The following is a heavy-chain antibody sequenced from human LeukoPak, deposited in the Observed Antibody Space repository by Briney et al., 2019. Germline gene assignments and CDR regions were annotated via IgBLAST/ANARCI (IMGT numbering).Heavy chain of an antibody. V-gene: IGHV1-18*01. CDR3: ARVHYYDSSPLLYSYYMDV. J-gene: IGHJ6*03. CDR2: MSAYNCNT. Sequence: ASVKVSCKASGYTLTSYGISWVPQAPGQGVEGMGWMSAYNCNTKYAQKLQGRVTMTSDTPTSTAYPGVRTLRSDDTGVYYCARVHYYDSSPLLYSYYMDVWGKGTTVTVSS. CDR1: GYTLTSYG. D-gene: IGHD3-22*01.